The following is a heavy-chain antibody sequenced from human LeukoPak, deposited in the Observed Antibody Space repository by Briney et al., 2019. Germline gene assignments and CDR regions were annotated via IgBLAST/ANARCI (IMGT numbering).Heavy chain of an antibody. V-gene: IGHV1-18*01. Sequence: ASVKVSCKASGYTFTKNGISWVRQAPGQGLEWMGWISAYNGNTNYAQKLQGRVTMTTDTSTSTAYMELRSLRSDDTAVYYCARDSPYSSSWYPNDYWGQGTLVTVSS. J-gene: IGHJ4*02. CDR3: ARDSPYSSSWYPNDY. CDR2: ISAYNGNT. CDR1: GYTFTKNG. D-gene: IGHD6-13*01.